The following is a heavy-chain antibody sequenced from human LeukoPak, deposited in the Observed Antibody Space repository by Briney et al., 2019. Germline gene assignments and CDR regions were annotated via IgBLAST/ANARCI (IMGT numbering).Heavy chain of an antibody. V-gene: IGHV3-48*01. CDR2: IRRSTGTI. CDR1: GFTFSSYS. Sequence: GGTLRLSCAASGFTFSSYSMNWVRQAPGKGLEWVAYIRRSTGTIYYADSVKGRFTISRDNVKNSLYLQMNRLRAEDTAVYYCAKPSSIQLWFDGFDIWGQGTMVTVSS. CDR3: AKPSSIQLWFDGFDI. J-gene: IGHJ3*02. D-gene: IGHD5-18*01.